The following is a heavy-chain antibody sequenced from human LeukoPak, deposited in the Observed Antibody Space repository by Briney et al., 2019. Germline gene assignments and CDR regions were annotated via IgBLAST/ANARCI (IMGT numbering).Heavy chain of an antibody. CDR1: GGSISSSSYY. Sequence: SETLTLTCTVSGGSISSSSYYWGWIRQPPGKGLEWIGSIYYSGSTYYNPSLKSRVTISVDTSKNQFSLKLSSVTAADTAVYYCARRNGGSYRWSWYFDLWGRGTLVTVSS. J-gene: IGHJ2*01. D-gene: IGHD1-26*01. CDR2: IYYSGST. CDR3: ARRNGGSYRWSWYFDL. V-gene: IGHV4-39*01.